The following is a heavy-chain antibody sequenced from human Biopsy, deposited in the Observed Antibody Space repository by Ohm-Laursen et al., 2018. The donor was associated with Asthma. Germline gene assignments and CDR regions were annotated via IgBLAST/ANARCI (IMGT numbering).Heavy chain of an antibody. CDR3: ARCQVGYSSGWSLLLKKIYYSGMDV. V-gene: IGHV1-69*13. J-gene: IGHJ6*02. CDR2: IMTVFGTT. CDR1: GGTFSNFA. D-gene: IGHD6-19*01. Sequence: SVKVSCKAPGGTFSNFAISWVRQAPGQGLEWLGGIMTVFGTTNYAQKFQGRVTITADESTSTAYMEVTSLRSEDTAIYCCARCQVGYSSGWSLLLKKIYYSGMDVWGQGTAATVSS.